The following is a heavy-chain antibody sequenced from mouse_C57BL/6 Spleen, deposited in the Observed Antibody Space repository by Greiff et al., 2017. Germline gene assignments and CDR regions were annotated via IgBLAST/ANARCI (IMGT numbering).Heavy chain of an antibody. V-gene: IGHV1-69*01. CDR1: GYTFTSYW. Sequence: QVQLQQPGAELVMPGASVKLSCKASGYTFTSYWMRWVKQRPGQGLEWIGEIDPSDGYTNYNQKFKGKSTLTVDKSSSTAYMQVSSLTSEDSAVYYCVRSGALHIPGYGFAYWGQGTLVTVSA. CDR2: IDPSDGYT. CDR3: VRSGALHIPGYGFAY. D-gene: IGHD3-2*02. J-gene: IGHJ3*01.